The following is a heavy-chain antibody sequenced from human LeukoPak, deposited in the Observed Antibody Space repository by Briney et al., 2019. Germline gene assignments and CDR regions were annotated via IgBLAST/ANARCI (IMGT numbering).Heavy chain of an antibody. CDR1: GFTFTSSA. D-gene: IGHD5-18*01. CDR2: IVVGSGNT. V-gene: IGHV1-58*01. J-gene: IGHJ4*02. CDR3: ADAWGVDTAMVD. Sequence: SVKVSCKASGFTFTSSAVQWVRQARGQRLEWIGWIVVGSGNTNYAQKFQERVTITRDMSTSTAYMELSSLRSEDTAVYYCADAWGVDTAMVDWGQGTLVTVSS.